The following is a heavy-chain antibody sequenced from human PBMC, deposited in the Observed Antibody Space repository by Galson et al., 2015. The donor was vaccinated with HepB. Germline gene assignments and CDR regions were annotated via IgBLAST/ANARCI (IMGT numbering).Heavy chain of an antibody. CDR1: GYTFTSYY. D-gene: IGHD2-2*01. V-gene: IGHV1-46*03. CDR3: ARDRANVPYDY. J-gene: IGHJ4*02. Sequence: SVKVSCKASGYTFTSYYMHWVRQAPGQGLEWMGIINPSGGSTSYAQKFQGRVTMTKDTSTSTVYMELSSLRSEDTAVYYCARDRANVPYDYWGQGTLVTVSS. CDR2: INPSGGST.